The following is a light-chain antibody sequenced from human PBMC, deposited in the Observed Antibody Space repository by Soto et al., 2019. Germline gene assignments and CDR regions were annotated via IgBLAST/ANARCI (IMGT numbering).Light chain of an antibody. CDR3: QQYSDLPMT. V-gene: IGKV3-20*01. CDR2: GAS. Sequence: EIVVPLSACTLSLSPRERATLSCRASQIVSSRLAWYQQKPGQAPRLLISGASSRATGIPDRFSGSASGTDFTLTISRLEPEDFAVYFCQQYSDLPMTVGQGTRLEIK. CDR1: QIVSSR. J-gene: IGKJ5*01.